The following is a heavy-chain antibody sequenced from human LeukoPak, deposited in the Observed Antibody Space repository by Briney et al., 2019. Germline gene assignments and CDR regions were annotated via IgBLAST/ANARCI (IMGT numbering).Heavy chain of an antibody. CDR2: IKQDGSEK. Sequence: GGSLRLSCAASGFTFSSYWMSWVRQAPGKGLEWVANIKQDGSEKYYVDSVKGRFTISRDNAKNTLYLQMNSLRAEDTAVYYCARDRTSLGYCSGGSCYSVFDYWGQGTLVTVSS. D-gene: IGHD2-15*01. CDR3: ARDRTSLGYCSGGSCYSVFDY. CDR1: GFTFSSYW. V-gene: IGHV3-7*01. J-gene: IGHJ4*02.